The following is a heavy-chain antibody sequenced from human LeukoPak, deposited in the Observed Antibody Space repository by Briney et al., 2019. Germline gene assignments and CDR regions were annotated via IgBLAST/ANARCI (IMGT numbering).Heavy chain of an antibody. J-gene: IGHJ4*02. CDR1: GGSIGSGTDY. CDR3: ARADMAPVFDF. CDR2: ISYSGST. D-gene: IGHD5-24*01. Sequence: SETLSLTCTVSGGSIGSGTDYWSWIRQHPGKGLEWIGYISYSGSTYYNPSLKTRLTISVDTSRNQFSLKLDSVTAADTAFYYCARADMAPVFDFWGRGTLVTVSS. V-gene: IGHV4-31*03.